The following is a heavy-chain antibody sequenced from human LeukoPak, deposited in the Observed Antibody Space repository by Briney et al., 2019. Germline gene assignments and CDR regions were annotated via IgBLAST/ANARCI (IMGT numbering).Heavy chain of an antibody. D-gene: IGHD2-15*01. J-gene: IGHJ4*02. CDR3: ARETSDCSGGSCYLDY. CDR2: INPNSGGT. CDR1: GYTLTGCY. V-gene: IGHV1-2*02. Sequence: ASVKVSCKASGYTLTGCYMHWVRQAPGQGLEWMGWINPNSGGTNYAQKFQGRVTMTRDTSISTAYMELSRRRSDATAVYYCARETSDCSGGSCYLDYWGQRTLVTVSS.